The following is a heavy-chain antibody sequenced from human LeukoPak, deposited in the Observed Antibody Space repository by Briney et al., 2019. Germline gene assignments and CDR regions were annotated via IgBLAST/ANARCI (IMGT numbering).Heavy chain of an antibody. V-gene: IGHV4-59*01. CDR1: GGSISSYY. CDR2: IYYSGST. Sequence: SETLSLTCTVSGGSISSYYWSWIRQPPGKGLEWIGYIYYSGSTNYNPSLKSRVTISVDTSKNQFSLKLSSVTAADTAVYYCARDHDYGGFYGMDVWGQGTTVTVSS. J-gene: IGHJ6*02. CDR3: ARDHDYGGFYGMDV. D-gene: IGHD4-23*01.